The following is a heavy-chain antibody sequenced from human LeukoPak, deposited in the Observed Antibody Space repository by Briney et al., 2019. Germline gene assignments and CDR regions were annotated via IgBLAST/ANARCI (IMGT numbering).Heavy chain of an antibody. V-gene: IGHV4-30-2*01. CDR2: IYHSGST. J-gene: IGHJ4*02. CDR1: GGSISSGGYS. Sequence: PSQTRSLTCAVSGGSISSGGYSWSWILQPPGKGLEWIGYIYHSGSTYYNPSLKSRVTISVDRSKNQFSLKLSSVTAADTAVYYCARHGYDILTGYSRYYFDYWGQGTLVTVSS. D-gene: IGHD3-9*01. CDR3: ARHGYDILTGYSRYYFDY.